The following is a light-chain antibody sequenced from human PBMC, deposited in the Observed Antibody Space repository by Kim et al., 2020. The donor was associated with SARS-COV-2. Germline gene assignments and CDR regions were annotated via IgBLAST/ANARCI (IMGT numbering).Light chain of an antibody. CDR1: QSVSSY. Sequence: SPGERATLSSRASQSVSSYLAWYQQKPGQAPRLLIYDASNRATGIPARFSGSGSGTDFTLTISSLEPEDFAVYYCQQRSNWPPITFGQGTRLEIK. CDR3: QQRSNWPPIT. J-gene: IGKJ5*01. V-gene: IGKV3-11*01. CDR2: DAS.